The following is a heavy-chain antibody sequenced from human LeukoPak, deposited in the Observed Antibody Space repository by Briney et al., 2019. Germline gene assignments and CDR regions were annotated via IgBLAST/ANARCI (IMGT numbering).Heavy chain of an antibody. Sequence: ASVKVSCKASGYTFTSYAMHWVRQAPGQRLEWMGWINAGNGNTKYSQKFQGRVTMTRDTSTSTVYMELSSLRSDDTAVYYCARVGSVDTSGYYDYWGQGTLVTVSS. J-gene: IGHJ4*02. CDR3: ARVGSVDTSGYYDY. D-gene: IGHD3-22*01. CDR2: INAGNGNT. CDR1: GYTFTSYA. V-gene: IGHV1-3*01.